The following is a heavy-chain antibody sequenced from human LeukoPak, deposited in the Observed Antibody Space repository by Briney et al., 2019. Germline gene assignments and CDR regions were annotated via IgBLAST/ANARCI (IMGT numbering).Heavy chain of an antibody. CDR1: GGSFSGYY. V-gene: IGHV4-34*01. CDR2: INHSGST. Sequence: KAPETLSLTCAVYGGSFSGYYWSWIRQPPGKGLEWIGEINHSGSTNYNPSLKSRVTISVDTSKNQFSLKLNSVTAADTAVYYCARGAPKEIQLWLRLRGVAFDIWGQGTMVTVSS. J-gene: IGHJ3*02. D-gene: IGHD5-18*01. CDR3: ARGAPKEIQLWLRLRGVAFDI.